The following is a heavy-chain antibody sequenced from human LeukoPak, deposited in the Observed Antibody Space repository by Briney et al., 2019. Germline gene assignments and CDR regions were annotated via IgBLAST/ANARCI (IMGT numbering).Heavy chain of an antibody. CDR3: ARDAPGGGVYFVY. Sequence: TGGSLRLSCAASGFTFSSHSMNWGRQAPGKGLEWVSYISRSSSMIHYPDSVKGRFTISRDNAKDSLYLQMNSLRDEDTAVYYCARDAPGGGVYFVYRGERALVTVSS. CDR1: GFTFSSHS. D-gene: IGHD3-16*01. J-gene: IGHJ4*02. V-gene: IGHV3-48*02. CDR2: ISRSSSMI.